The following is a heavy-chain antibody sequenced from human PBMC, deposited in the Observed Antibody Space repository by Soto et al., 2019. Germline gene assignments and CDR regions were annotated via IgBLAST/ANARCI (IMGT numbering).Heavy chain of an antibody. CDR2: INHSGST. Sequence: KTSETLSLTCAVYGGSFSGYYWSWIRQPPGKGLEWIGEINHSGSTNYNPSLKSRVTISVDTSKNQFSLKLSSVTAADTAVYYCATTQYSSSWHYYYYGMDVWGQGTTVTVSS. J-gene: IGHJ6*02. CDR1: GGSFSGYY. D-gene: IGHD6-13*01. V-gene: IGHV4-34*01. CDR3: ATTQYSSSWHYYYYGMDV.